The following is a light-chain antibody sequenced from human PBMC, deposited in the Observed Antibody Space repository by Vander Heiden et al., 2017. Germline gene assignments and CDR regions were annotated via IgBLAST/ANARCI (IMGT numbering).Light chain of an antibody. CDR1: QAISSY. CDR2: AAS. J-gene: IGKJ5*01. Sequence: DIQLIQSPSFLSASVGDRATITCRASQAISSYLTWYQQKPGKAPKLLIYAASTLQSGVPSRFSGSGSGTEFTLTISSLQPEDFATYYCQQLNSYPITFGQGTRLEIK. CDR3: QQLNSYPIT. V-gene: IGKV1-9*01.